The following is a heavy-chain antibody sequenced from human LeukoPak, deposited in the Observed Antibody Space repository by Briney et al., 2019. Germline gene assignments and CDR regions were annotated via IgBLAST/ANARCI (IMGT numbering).Heavy chain of an antibody. CDR2: IYPGDSNT. Sequence: GESLKISCKGSGYTFTSYWIGWVRQMPGKGLEWMGIIYPGDSNTRYSPSLQGQVTISADKSISTAYLQWSSLRASDTAIYYCARGVAPYYYHYGMDVWGLGTTVTVSS. CDR3: ARGVAPYYYHYGMDV. V-gene: IGHV5-51*01. CDR1: GYTFTSYW. J-gene: IGHJ6*02.